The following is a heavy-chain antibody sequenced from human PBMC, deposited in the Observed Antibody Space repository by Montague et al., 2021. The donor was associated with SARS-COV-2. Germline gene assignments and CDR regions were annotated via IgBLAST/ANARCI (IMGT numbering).Heavy chain of an antibody. CDR2: IYYSGST. Sequence: SETLSLTCTVSGGSISSYYWSWIRQPPGKGLEWIGYIYYSGSTNYNPSLKSRVTVSVDTSKNQFSLKLSSVTAADTAVYYCAAGDSSGYFEWSDPWGQGTLVTVSS. CDR1: GGSISSYY. CDR3: AAGDSSGYFEWSDP. J-gene: IGHJ5*02. V-gene: IGHV4-59*01. D-gene: IGHD3-22*01.